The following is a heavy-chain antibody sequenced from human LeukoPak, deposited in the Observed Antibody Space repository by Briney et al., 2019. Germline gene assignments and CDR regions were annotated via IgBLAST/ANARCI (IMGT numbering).Heavy chain of an antibody. CDR3: AKDLRGVWFGEFHGGY. J-gene: IGHJ4*02. D-gene: IGHD3-10*01. CDR1: GFTFSSYG. CDR2: ISGSGGST. Sequence: GGSLRLSCAASGFTFSSYGMSWVRQAPGKGLEWVSAISGSGGSTYYADSVKGRFTISRDDSKNTLYLQMNSLRAEDTAVYYCAKDLRGVWFGEFHGGYWGQGTLVTVSS. V-gene: IGHV3-23*01.